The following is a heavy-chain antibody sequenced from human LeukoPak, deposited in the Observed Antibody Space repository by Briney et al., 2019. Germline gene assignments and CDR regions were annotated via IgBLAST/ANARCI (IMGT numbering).Heavy chain of an antibody. D-gene: IGHD2-15*01. CDR3: AREEHGGYFGY. Sequence: ASVKVSCKASGYTFTNYYMHWVRQAPGQGLEWMGLINPSGTGTNYAQKFRGRVTLTRDTSTTTVYMELSSLRSEDTAVYYCAREEHGGYFGYWGQGTLVTVSS. J-gene: IGHJ4*02. CDR2: INPSGTGT. V-gene: IGHV1-46*01. CDR1: GYTFTNYY.